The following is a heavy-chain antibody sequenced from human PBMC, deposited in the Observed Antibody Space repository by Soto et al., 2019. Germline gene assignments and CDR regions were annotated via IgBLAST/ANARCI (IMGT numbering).Heavy chain of an antibody. CDR3: ARLVYDTRLNYMYFDF. Sequence: PSETLSLTCAVSGVSLTGGNCWTCVRQSPQRGLEYIGEIFHDGTANYYPSFERRVAMSVDTSRNQFSLKLTSVTAADTAVYFCARLVYDTRLNYMYFDFWGPGTLVTVYS. J-gene: IGHJ4*02. CDR2: IFHDGTA. CDR1: GVSLTGGNC. V-gene: IGHV4-4*02. D-gene: IGHD3-10*01.